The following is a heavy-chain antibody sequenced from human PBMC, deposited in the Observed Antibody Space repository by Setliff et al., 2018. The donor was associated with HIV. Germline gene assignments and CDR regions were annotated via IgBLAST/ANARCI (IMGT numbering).Heavy chain of an antibody. J-gene: IGHJ4*02. Sequence: SETLSLTCVVSGYSISSSNWWGWIRQPPGKGLEWIGYIFTSGDTNYNPSLRSRVTLSVDTSKNQVSLKLGSVTAADTAVYFCASAPLYFYDGSGYLKYWGQGSQVTVSS. CDR1: GYSISSSNW. CDR3: ASAPLYFYDGSGYLKY. D-gene: IGHD3-22*01. V-gene: IGHV4-28*01. CDR2: IFTSGDT.